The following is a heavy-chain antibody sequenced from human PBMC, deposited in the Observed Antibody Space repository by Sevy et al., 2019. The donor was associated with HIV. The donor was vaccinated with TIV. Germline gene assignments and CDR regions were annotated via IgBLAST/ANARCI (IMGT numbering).Heavy chain of an antibody. Sequence: GGSLRLSCAASGFTFATYAMHWVRQAPGKGLDWVAVLSYSGNNRNYAESVKGRFTISRDNARNTLYLQVDSLRPDDTAVYYCACGTSFFDSPMVAFDFWGQGTMVTVSS. D-gene: IGHD3-22*01. CDR2: LSYSGNNR. CDR3: ACGTSFFDSPMVAFDF. V-gene: IGHV3-30*04. J-gene: IGHJ3*01. CDR1: GFTFATYA.